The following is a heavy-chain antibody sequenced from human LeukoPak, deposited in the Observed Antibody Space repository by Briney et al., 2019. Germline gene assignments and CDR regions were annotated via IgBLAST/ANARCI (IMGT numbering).Heavy chain of an antibody. J-gene: IGHJ4*02. CDR2: ISGSGGST. Sequence: GGSLRLSCAASGFTFSSYGMTWVRQAPGKGLEWVSGISGSGGSTNYANSVKGRFTISRDSSKNTLYLQINSLRAEDTAVYYCAKSTGSTPTHTVDYWGQGTLVTVSS. D-gene: IGHD2-21*01. V-gene: IGHV3-23*01. CDR1: GFTFSSYG. CDR3: AKSTGSTPTHTVDY.